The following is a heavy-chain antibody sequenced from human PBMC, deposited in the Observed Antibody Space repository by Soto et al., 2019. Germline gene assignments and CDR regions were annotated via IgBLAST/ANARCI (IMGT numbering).Heavy chain of an antibody. CDR2: ISGSGGST. D-gene: IGHD5-12*01. Sequence: EVQLLESGGGLVQPGGSLRLSCAASGFTFSSYAMSWVRQAPGKGLEWVSAISGSGGSTYYADSVKGRFTISRDNSKKTLDLQMNSLRAEDKVVYYCAKLSGWLRTTDDFDIWGQGTMVTVSS. V-gene: IGHV3-23*01. J-gene: IGHJ3*02. CDR1: GFTFSSYA. CDR3: AKLSGWLRTTDDFDI.